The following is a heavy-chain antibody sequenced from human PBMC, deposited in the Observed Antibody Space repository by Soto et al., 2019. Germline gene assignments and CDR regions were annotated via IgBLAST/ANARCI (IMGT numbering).Heavy chain of an antibody. CDR2: ISYDGSNK. D-gene: IGHD6-19*01. Sequence: GGSLRLSCAASGFTFSSYGMHWVRQAPGKGLEWVAVISYDGSNKYYADSVKGRFTISRDNSKNTLYLQMNSLRAEDTAVYYCAKEGRKGVAGNYYYYGMDVWGQGTTVTVSS. V-gene: IGHV3-30*18. CDR1: GFTFSSYG. CDR3: AKEGRKGVAGNYYYYGMDV. J-gene: IGHJ6*02.